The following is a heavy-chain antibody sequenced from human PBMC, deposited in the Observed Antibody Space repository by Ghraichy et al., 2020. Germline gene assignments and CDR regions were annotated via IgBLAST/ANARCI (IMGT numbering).Heavy chain of an antibody. CDR3: ARGDYFDY. J-gene: IGHJ4*02. CDR2: IYYSGST. V-gene: IGHV4-59*01. Sequence: SETLSLTCTVSGGSISSYYWSWIRQPPGKGLEWIGYIYYSGSTNYNPSLKSRVTISVDTSKNQFSLKLSSVTAADTAVYYCARGDYFDYWGQGTLVTVSS. CDR1: GGSISSYY.